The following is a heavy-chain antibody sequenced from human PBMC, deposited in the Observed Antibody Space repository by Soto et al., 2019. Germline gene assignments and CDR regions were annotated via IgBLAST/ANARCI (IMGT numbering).Heavy chain of an antibody. CDR3: ERERYYDSSGYYYDY. Sequence: ASVKVSCKASGGTFSSYAISWVRQAPGQGLEWMGGIIPIFGTANYAQKFQGRVTITADTSTSTAYMELRSLRSDDTAVYYCERERYYDSSGYYYDYWGQGTLVTVSS. CDR2: IIPIFGTA. D-gene: IGHD3-22*01. CDR1: GGTFSSYA. V-gene: IGHV1-69*06. J-gene: IGHJ4*02.